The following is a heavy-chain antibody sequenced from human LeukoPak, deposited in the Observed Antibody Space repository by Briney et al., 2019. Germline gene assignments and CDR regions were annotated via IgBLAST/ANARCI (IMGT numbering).Heavy chain of an antibody. D-gene: IGHD1-26*01. Sequence: ASVKVSCKASGYTFTGYYMHWVRQAPGQGLEWMGWINPNSGGTNYALKFQGRVTMTRDTSISTAYMELSRLRSDDTAVYYCARDPSYYAFDIWGQGTMVTVSS. CDR3: ARDPSYYAFDI. V-gene: IGHV1-2*02. CDR2: INPNSGGT. CDR1: GYTFTGYY. J-gene: IGHJ3*02.